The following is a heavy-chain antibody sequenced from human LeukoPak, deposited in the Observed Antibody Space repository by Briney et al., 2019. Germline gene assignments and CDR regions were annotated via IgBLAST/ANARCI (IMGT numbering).Heavy chain of an antibody. D-gene: IGHD4-17*01. CDR3: ARDRHGDTGDWSFDL. J-gene: IGHJ2*01. V-gene: IGHV3-7*01. CDR1: GFNFSSYW. CDR2: TNQDGSET. Sequence: GGSLRLSCAASGFNFSSYWMSWVRQAPGKGLEWVANTNQDGSETYHVDSVKGRFTISRDNGRSSLFLQMNSLRVEDTAIYYCARDRHGDTGDWSFDLWGRGTLVTVSS.